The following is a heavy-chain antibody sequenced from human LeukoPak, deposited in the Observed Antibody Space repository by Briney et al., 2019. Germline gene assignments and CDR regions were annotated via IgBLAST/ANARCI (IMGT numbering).Heavy chain of an antibody. CDR2: ISSSSSYI. V-gene: IGHV3-21*01. Sequence: GGSLRLSCAASGFTFSSYSMNWVRQAPGKGLEWVSSISSSSSYIYYADSVKGRFTISRDNAKNSLCLQMNSLRAEDTAVYYCARDSVMVRGVITPFDYWGQGTFVTVSS. D-gene: IGHD3-10*01. J-gene: IGHJ4*02. CDR1: GFTFSSYS. CDR3: ARDSVMVRGVITPFDY.